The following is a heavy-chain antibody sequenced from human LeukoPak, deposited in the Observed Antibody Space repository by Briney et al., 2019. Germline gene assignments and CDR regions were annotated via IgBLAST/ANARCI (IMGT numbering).Heavy chain of an antibody. Sequence: GGSLRLSCAASGFTVSSNYMTWVRQAPGKGLEWVSIIYTGGTTYYADSVKGRFTISRDNSKNTLYLQMNSLRAEDTAVYYCWVPATGGEGDYWGQGTLVTVSS. V-gene: IGHV3-66*01. CDR2: IYTGGTT. D-gene: IGHD2-2*01. CDR1: GFTVSSNY. J-gene: IGHJ4*02. CDR3: WVPATGGEGDY.